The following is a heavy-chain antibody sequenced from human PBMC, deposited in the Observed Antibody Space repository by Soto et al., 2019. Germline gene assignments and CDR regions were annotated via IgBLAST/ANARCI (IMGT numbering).Heavy chain of an antibody. Sequence: GGSLRLSCAASGFTFSSYAMSWVRQAPGKGLVWVSRISRDGRSITYADSVKGRFTISRDNAKNTLYLQMNSLRVEDTAVYYCASGNYDSRYTFDYWGQGTLVTVSS. V-gene: IGHV3-74*01. CDR2: ISRDGRSI. D-gene: IGHD3-22*01. CDR1: GFTFSSYA. CDR3: ASGNYDSRYTFDY. J-gene: IGHJ4*02.